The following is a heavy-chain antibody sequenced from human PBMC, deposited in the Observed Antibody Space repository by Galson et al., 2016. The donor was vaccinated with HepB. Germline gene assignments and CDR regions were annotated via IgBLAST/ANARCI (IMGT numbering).Heavy chain of an antibody. D-gene: IGHD2/OR15-2a*01. Sequence: TLSLTCIVSGDSISSSSHYWGWIRQPPGKGLKWIGHVYHTGSTYYNSSLKSRLTLSVDTSKNQFSLKLNSMTAADTAIYYCARGFYVDSWGQGILVTVSS. CDR2: VYHTGST. J-gene: IGHJ4*02. CDR1: GDSISSSSHY. CDR3: ARGFYVDS. V-gene: IGHV4-39*07.